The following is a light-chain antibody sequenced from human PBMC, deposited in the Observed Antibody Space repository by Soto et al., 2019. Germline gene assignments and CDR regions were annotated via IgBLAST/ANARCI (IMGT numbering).Light chain of an antibody. CDR1: QDIRNY. Sequence: DIKMTQSPSSVSASVGDRVSITCRATQDIRNYLAWYQQKPGQVPKVLIYAASTLRSGVPSRFSGSGSGTDFTLTISSLQPEDVATYYCQKYDTVPLTFGQGTRLEIK. J-gene: IGKJ5*01. V-gene: IGKV1-27*01. CDR2: AAS. CDR3: QKYDTVPLT.